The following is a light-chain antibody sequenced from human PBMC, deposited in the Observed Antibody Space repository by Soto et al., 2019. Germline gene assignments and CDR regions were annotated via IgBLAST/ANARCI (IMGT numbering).Light chain of an antibody. CDR1: QSLVHSDGIAY. Sequence: EVVMTQPQLSLPVTLGQPPSISSRPIQSLVHSDGIAYFSWFQQRPGRSPRRLIYKVSSRDSGVPARFSGSGSGTDFALKISRVKAEDVGVYYCMQGALWPITFGQGTRLEIK. J-gene: IGKJ5*01. CDR3: MQGALWPIT. V-gene: IGKV2-30*02. CDR2: KVS.